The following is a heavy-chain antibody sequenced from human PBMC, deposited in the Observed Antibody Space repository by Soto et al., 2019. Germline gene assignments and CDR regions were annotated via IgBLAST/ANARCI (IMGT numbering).Heavy chain of an antibody. CDR2: ISSSSNFI. Sequence: EVQLVESGGGLVNPGGSLRLSCAASGFTFSHYSMTWVRQALGKGLEWVASISSSSNFIYNADSVKGRFTISRDNAKNSLYLQMNSLRAEDTALYYCARGSGSGSYVPDYWGQGILVTVSS. CDR3: ARGSGSGSYVPDY. V-gene: IGHV3-21*01. D-gene: IGHD3-10*01. J-gene: IGHJ4*02. CDR1: GFTFSHYS.